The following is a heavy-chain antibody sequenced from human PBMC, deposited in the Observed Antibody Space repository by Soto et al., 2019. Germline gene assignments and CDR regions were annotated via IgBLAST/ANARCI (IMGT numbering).Heavy chain of an antibody. CDR3: ARDSGRDYLYYYYSMDV. D-gene: IGHD4-17*01. Sequence: LRLSCAASGFTFNSYTMNWVRQAPGRGLEWVSSIGTSSSYIYYADSVKGRFTISRDNAKNSLFLQMNSLRADDTAVYYCARDSGRDYLYYYYSMDVWGQGTTVTVSS. V-gene: IGHV3-21*01. CDR1: GFTFNSYT. CDR2: IGTSSSYI. J-gene: IGHJ6*02.